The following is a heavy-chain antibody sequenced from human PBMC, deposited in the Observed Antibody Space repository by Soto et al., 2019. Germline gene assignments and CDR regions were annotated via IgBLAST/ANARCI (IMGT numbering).Heavy chain of an antibody. CDR2: IWYDGSNK. CDR1: GFTFSSYG. V-gene: IGHV3-33*01. CDR3: ARDQKGYYYMDV. J-gene: IGHJ6*03. Sequence: GGSLRLSCAASGFTFSSYGMHWVRQAPGKGLEWVAVIWYDGSNKYYADSVKGRFTISRDNSKNTLYLQMNSLRAEDTAVYYCARDQKGYYYMDVWGKGTTVTVSS.